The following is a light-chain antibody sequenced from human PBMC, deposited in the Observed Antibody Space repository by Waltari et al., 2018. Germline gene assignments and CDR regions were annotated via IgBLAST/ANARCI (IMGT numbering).Light chain of an antibody. J-gene: IGLJ2*01. CDR2: LNSDGSH. Sequence: QLVLTQSPSASASLRASVKLTCTLSSVHSGYAIAWHQQQPEKGPRYLMKLNSDGSHSKGDGIPDRFSGSSSGAERYLTISSLQSEDEADYYCQTWGTGIVVFGGGTKLTVL. CDR3: QTWGTGIVV. CDR1: SVHSGYA. V-gene: IGLV4-69*01.